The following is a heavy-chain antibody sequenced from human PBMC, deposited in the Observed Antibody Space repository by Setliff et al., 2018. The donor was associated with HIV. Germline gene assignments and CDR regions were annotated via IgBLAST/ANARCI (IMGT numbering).Heavy chain of an antibody. CDR3: TTFYCSSTRCYGRNFDY. J-gene: IGHJ4*02. Sequence: GGSLRLSCTASGFTSGDYAMNWVRQAPGKGLEWVGRIKSKTDGGTTDYAAPVKGRFTISRDDSKNTLYLQMNSLKTEDTAVYYCTTFYCSSTRCYGRNFDYWGQGTLVTVSS. CDR1: GFTSGDYA. D-gene: IGHD2-2*01. V-gene: IGHV3-15*01. CDR2: IKSKTDGGTT.